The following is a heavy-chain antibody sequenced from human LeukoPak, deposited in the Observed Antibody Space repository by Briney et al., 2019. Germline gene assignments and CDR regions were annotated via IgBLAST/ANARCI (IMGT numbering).Heavy chain of an antibody. CDR2: ISGSGGRT. CDR1: GFTFSSYG. CDR3: AKDKGRIMIAAPKFAFDI. J-gene: IGHJ3*02. Sequence: GGSLRLSCAASGFTFSSYGMTWVRQAPGKGVEWVSTISGSGGRTYYAVSVKDRFTISRDNSKNTLYLQRNSLRAEDTAVYHCAKDKGRIMIAAPKFAFDIWGQGTMVTVSS. V-gene: IGHV3-23*01. D-gene: IGHD6-6*01.